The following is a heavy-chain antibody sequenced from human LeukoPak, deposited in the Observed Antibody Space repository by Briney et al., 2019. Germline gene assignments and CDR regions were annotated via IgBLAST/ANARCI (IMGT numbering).Heavy chain of an antibody. Sequence: SETLSLTCTVSGGSISSGDYYWSWIRQPPGKGLEWIGYIYYSVSTYYNPSLKSRVTISVDTSKNQFSLKLSSVTAADTAVYYCARAGCGGDCYALMPAADAFDIWGQGTMVTVSS. CDR1: GGSISSGDYY. CDR2: IYYSVST. CDR3: ARAGCGGDCYALMPAADAFDI. J-gene: IGHJ3*02. D-gene: IGHD2-21*01. V-gene: IGHV4-30-4*08.